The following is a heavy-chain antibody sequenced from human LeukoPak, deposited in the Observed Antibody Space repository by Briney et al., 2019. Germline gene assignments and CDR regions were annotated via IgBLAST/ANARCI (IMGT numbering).Heavy chain of an antibody. J-gene: IGHJ4*02. V-gene: IGHV3-23*01. Sequence: GGSLRLSCAASGFTFSGYAMAWVRQAPGKGLEWVSSITITGSSPSYADSVKGRFTVSRDNSKNTLYLQMNSLRAEDTALYYCAKRPGACQHGCFDSWGQGTLVTVSS. D-gene: IGHD2-21*02. CDR1: GFTFSGYA. CDR3: AKRPGACQHGCFDS. CDR2: ITITGSSP.